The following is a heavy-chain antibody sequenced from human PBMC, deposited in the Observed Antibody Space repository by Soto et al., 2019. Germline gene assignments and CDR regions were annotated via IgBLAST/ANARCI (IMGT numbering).Heavy chain of an antibody. CDR2: LSSDGGDT. D-gene: IGHD1-20*01. Sequence: EVQLLESGGDLVQPGGSLRLSCAGSGFTITNYAMTWVRQAPGKGLEWVSLLSSDGGDTYYADSVKGRVTISRDTSKNTLDLQINSLRAEDTAVYYCATTITRYFFDNWGQGTLVTVSS. J-gene: IGHJ4*02. CDR3: ATTITRYFFDN. V-gene: IGHV3-23*01. CDR1: GFTITNYA.